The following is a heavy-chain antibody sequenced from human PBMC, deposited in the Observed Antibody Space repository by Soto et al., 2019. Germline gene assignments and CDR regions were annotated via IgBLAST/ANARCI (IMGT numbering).Heavy chain of an antibody. CDR3: ARVYARKRESGGSCFRLDY. Sequence: QVQLVESGGGVVQPGRSLRLSCAASGFTFSSYGMHWVRQAPGKGLEWVAVIWYDGSNKYYADSVKGRFTISRDNSKNTLYLQMNSLRAEDTAVYYCARVYARKRESGGSCFRLDYWGQGTLVTVSS. J-gene: IGHJ4*02. V-gene: IGHV3-33*01. D-gene: IGHD2-15*01. CDR1: GFTFSSYG. CDR2: IWYDGSNK.